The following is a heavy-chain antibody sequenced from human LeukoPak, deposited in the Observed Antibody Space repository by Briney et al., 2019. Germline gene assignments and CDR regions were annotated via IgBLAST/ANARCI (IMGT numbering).Heavy chain of an antibody. CDR2: INPSGGST. CDR3: ARGSPTYYYDSSGYYFTFDY. Sequence: ASVKVSCKASGYTFTSYYMHWVRQAPGQGLEWMGIINPSGGSTSYAQKFQGGVTMTRDTSTSTVYMELSSLRSEDTAVYYCARGSPTYYYDSSGYYFTFDYWGQGTLVTVSS. V-gene: IGHV1-46*01. D-gene: IGHD3-22*01. CDR1: GYTFTSYY. J-gene: IGHJ4*02.